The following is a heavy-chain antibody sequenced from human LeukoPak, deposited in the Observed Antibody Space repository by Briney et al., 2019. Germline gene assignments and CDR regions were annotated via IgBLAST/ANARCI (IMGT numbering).Heavy chain of an antibody. CDR2: ISYDGSNK. V-gene: IGHV3-30*04. Sequence: GGSLRLSCAASGFTFSSYAMSWVRQAPGKGLEWVAVISYDGSNKYYADSVKGRFTISRDNSKNTLYLQMNSLRAEDTAVYYCARGYYDFWSGYYWYYYYYYGMDVWGQGTTVTVSS. CDR1: GFTFSSYA. D-gene: IGHD3-3*01. CDR3: ARGYYDFWSGYYWYYYYYYGMDV. J-gene: IGHJ6*02.